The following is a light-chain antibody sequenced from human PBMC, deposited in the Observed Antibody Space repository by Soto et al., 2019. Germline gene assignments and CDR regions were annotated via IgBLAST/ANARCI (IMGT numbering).Light chain of an antibody. CDR3: SSYTSSSTYV. J-gene: IGLJ1*01. CDR1: SSDVGDYNY. V-gene: IGLV2-14*01. CDR2: EVN. Sequence: QSALTQPASVSGSPGQSITISCTGASSDVGDYNYVSWYQHHPGKAPKLLIYEVNNRPSGVSDRFSGSKSGNVASLTISWLQAEDEADYYCSSYTSSSTYVFATGTKLTVL.